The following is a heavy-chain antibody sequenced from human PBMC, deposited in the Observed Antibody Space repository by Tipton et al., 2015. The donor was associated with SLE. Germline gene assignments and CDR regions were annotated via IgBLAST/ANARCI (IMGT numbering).Heavy chain of an antibody. CDR1: GFTFSSYA. V-gene: IGHV3-30*04. CDR3: ARGGREWELPYDAFDI. Sequence: SLRLSCAASGFTFSSYAMHWVRQAPGKGLEWVAVISFDGSNKYYADSVKGRFTISRDNSKHTLYLQMNSLRAEDTAVYYCARGGREWELPYDAFDIWGQGTMVTVSS. CDR2: ISFDGSNK. D-gene: IGHD1-26*01. J-gene: IGHJ3*02.